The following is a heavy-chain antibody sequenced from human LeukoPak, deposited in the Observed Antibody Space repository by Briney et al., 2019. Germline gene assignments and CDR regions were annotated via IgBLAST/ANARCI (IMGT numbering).Heavy chain of an antibody. CDR3: ARGPLVTGYSSSWTKNWFDP. CDR1: GYTFTGYY. D-gene: IGHD6-13*01. Sequence: ASVKVSCRASGYTFTGYYMHWVRQAPGQGLEWMGWINPNSGGTNYAQKFQGRVTMTRDTSISTAYMELSSLRSEDTAVYYCARGPLVTGYSSSWTKNWFDPWGQGTLVTVSS. J-gene: IGHJ5*02. V-gene: IGHV1-2*02. CDR2: INPNSGGT.